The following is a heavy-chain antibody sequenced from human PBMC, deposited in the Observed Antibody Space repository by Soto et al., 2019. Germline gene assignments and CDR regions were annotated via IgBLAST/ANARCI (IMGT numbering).Heavy chain of an antibody. J-gene: IGHJ5*02. V-gene: IGHV1-69*06. CDR1: GGTFSSYA. CDR3: ARDLQHSCGWEEFWFDP. CDR2: IIPIFGTA. D-gene: IGHD6-19*01. Sequence: QVQLVQSGAEVKKPGSSVKVSCKASGGTFSSYAISWVRQAPGQGLEWMGGIIPIFGTANYAQKFQGRVTISADKSTSTAYMELSRLRYEDTAVYYCARDLQHSCGWEEFWFDPWGQGTLVTVSS.